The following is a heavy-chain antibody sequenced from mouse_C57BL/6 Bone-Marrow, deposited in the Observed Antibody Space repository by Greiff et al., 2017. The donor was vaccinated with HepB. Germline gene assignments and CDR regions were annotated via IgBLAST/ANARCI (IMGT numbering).Heavy chain of an antibody. J-gene: IGHJ2*01. Sequence: DVQLQESGAELVRPGASVKLSCTASGFNIKDDYMHWVKQRPEQGLEWIGWIDPENGDTEYASKFQGKATITADTSSNTAYLQLSSLTSEDTAVYYCTSTTVVFDYWGQGTTLTVSS. V-gene: IGHV14-4*01. CDR3: TSTTVVFDY. CDR1: GFNIKDDY. CDR2: IDPENGDT. D-gene: IGHD1-1*01.